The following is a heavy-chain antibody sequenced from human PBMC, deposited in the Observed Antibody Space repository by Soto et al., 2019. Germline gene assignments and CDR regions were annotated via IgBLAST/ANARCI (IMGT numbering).Heavy chain of an antibody. D-gene: IGHD6-13*01. CDR3: ASLKHIAAAGYFDY. J-gene: IGHJ4*02. CDR2: IYYSGST. V-gene: IGHV4-59*01. CDR1: GGSISSYY. Sequence: QVQLQESGPGLGKPSETLSLTCTVTGGSISSYYWSWIRQPPGKGLEWIGYIYYSGSTNYNPSLKSRVTISVDTSKNQFSLKLSSVTAADTAVYYCASLKHIAAAGYFDYWGQGTLVTVSA.